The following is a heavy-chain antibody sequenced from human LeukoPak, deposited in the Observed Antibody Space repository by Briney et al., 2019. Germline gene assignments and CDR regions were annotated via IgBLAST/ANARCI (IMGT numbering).Heavy chain of an antibody. D-gene: IGHD1-26*01. CDR3: ARGKSQPVVGAPSYFDY. CDR1: GFTFSSYA. CDR2: ISYDGSNK. V-gene: IGHV3-30-3*01. J-gene: IGHJ4*02. Sequence: ESGGSLRLSCAASGFTFSSYAMHWVRQAPGKGLEWVAVISYDGSNKYYADSVKGRFTISRDNSKNTLYLQMNSLRAEDTAVYYCARGKSQPVVGAPSYFDYWGQGTLVTVSS.